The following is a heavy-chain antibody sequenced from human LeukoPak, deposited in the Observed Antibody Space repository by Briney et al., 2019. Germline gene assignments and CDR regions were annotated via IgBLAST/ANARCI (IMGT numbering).Heavy chain of an antibody. CDR3: ARSGGSSSLGY. CDR1: GFTFSSYW. CDR2: INTDGSST. Sequence: GGSLRLSCAASGFTFSSYWMHWVRQAPGKGQVWVSHINTDGSSTTYADPVKGRLTISRDNAKNTLYLQMNSLRAEDTAVYYCARSGGSSSLGYWGQGTLVTVSS. J-gene: IGHJ4*02. D-gene: IGHD6-6*01. V-gene: IGHV3-74*01.